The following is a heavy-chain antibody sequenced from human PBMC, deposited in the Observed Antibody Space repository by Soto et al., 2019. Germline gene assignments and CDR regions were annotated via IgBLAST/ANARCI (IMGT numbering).Heavy chain of an antibody. J-gene: IGHJ4*02. V-gene: IGHV3-30*18. D-gene: IGHD5-12*01. Sequence: QVQLVESGGGVVQPGRSLRLSCAASGFTFSSYGMHWVRQAPGKGLEWVAVISYDGSNKYYADSVKGRFTISRDNSKKQLYLQNDRLRAGDPALVFRAKEGDIVATTHFDYWGQGTLVTVSS. CDR1: GFTFSSYG. CDR3: AKEGDIVATTHFDY. CDR2: ISYDGSNK.